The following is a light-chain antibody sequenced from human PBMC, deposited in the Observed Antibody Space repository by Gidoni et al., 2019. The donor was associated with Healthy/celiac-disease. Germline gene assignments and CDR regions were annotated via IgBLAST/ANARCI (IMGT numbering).Light chain of an antibody. CDR1: QSISSY. CDR2: AAS. CDR3: QHSYSTPIT. Sequence: DIQMTQSPSSLSASVGDSVTITCRVSQSISSYLNCDQQKPRTPPHLLIYAASSLHSVLPSRFSSSGSATVSPPTISLLQPDYFASYCRQHSYSTPITFGQGTRLEIK. V-gene: IGKV1-39*01. J-gene: IGKJ5*01.